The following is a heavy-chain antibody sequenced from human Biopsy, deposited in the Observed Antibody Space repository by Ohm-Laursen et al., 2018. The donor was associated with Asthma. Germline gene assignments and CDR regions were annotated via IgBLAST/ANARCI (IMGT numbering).Heavy chain of an antibody. J-gene: IGHJ6*02. Sequence: SSVKVSCKASGDSFSNYAISWVRQAPGQGLEWMGGLIPVLGTPDHAQMFEGRVTITADESTSTAYMELSSLSSEDTAVYYCARGYSGSDRIVYYYSGLEVWGQGTTVTVPS. CDR2: LIPVLGTP. CDR1: GDSFSNYA. D-gene: IGHD5-12*01. CDR3: ARGYSGSDRIVYYYSGLEV. V-gene: IGHV1-69*01.